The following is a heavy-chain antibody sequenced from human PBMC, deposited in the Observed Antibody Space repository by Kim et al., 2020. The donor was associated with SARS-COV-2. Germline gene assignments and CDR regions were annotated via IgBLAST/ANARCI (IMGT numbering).Heavy chain of an antibody. V-gene: IGHV1-18*01. J-gene: IGHJ4*02. Sequence: ASVKVSCKASGYTFTSYGISWVRQAPGQGLEWMGWISAYNGNTNYAQKLQGRVTMTTDTSTSTAYMELRSLRSDDTAVYYCARGPEEGYSSSWYYIDYWGQGTLVTVSS. CDR3: ARGPEEGYSSSWYYIDY. CDR1: GYTFTSYG. D-gene: IGHD6-13*01. CDR2: ISAYNGNT.